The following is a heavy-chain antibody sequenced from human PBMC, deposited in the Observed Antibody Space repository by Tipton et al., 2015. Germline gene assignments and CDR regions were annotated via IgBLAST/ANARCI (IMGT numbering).Heavy chain of an antibody. V-gene: IGHV4-31*03. CDR1: GDSLSRGTYY. CDR2: IYYSATT. CDR3: ARSGDTYFDY. D-gene: IGHD5-18*01. Sequence: TLSLTCSVSGDSLSRGTYYWTWIRQHPGKGLEWIGYIYYSATTYYNPSLKSRLTISLDRSKSHFSLQLSSVTAADTAVYYCARSGDTYFDYWGQGTLVTVSP. J-gene: IGHJ4*02.